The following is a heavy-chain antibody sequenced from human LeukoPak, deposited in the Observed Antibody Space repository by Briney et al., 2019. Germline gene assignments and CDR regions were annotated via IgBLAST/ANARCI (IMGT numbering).Heavy chain of an antibody. D-gene: IGHD5-18*01. J-gene: IGHJ4*02. CDR1: GYSVANYW. Sequence: GESLKISCKGSGYSVANYWVGWVRQMPGKGLEWMGIIYPGDSDTTYRPAFQGQVTISADKSISTAYLQWNSLKASDTAMYYCARRGYSYGYDYWGQGTLVTVSS. V-gene: IGHV5-51*01. CDR2: IYPGDSDT. CDR3: ARRGYSYGYDY.